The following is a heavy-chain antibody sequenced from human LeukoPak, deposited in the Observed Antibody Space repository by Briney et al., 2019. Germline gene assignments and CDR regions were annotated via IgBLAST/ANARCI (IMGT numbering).Heavy chain of an antibody. CDR3: ARAVAATRTTWFDP. V-gene: IGHV3-20*04. J-gene: IGHJ5*02. CDR2: INWNGGST. Sequence: GGSLRLSCAASGFTFDDYGMSWVRQAPGKGLEWVSGINWNGGSTGYADSVKGRFTISRDNAKNSLYLQMNSLRAEDTAVYYCARAVAATRTTWFDPWGQGTLVTVSS. D-gene: IGHD2-15*01. CDR1: GFTFDDYG.